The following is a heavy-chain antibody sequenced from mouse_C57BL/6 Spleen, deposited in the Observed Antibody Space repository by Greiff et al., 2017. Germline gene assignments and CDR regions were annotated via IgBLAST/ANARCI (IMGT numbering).Heavy chain of an antibody. D-gene: IGHD4-1*01. Sequence: QVQLQQSGAELVKPGASVKISCKASGYAFSSYWLNWVKKRPGKGLEWIGQIYPGDGDTNYNGKFKGKATLTADKSSSTAYMQLSSLTSEDSAVYFCAKTGAEEVYFAMGGWGKGASVTVS. CDR2: IYPGDGDT. CDR1: GYAFSSYW. V-gene: IGHV1-80*01. J-gene: IGHJ4*01. CDR3: AKTGAEEVYFAMGG.